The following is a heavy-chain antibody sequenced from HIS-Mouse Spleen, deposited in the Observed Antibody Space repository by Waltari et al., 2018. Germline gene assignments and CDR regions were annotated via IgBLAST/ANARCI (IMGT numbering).Heavy chain of an antibody. Sequence: QVQLQQWGAGLLKPSETLSLTCAVYGGSFSVYYWSWLRQPPGKGREWIGESNHSGSNNYHPSLKSLVTISVDTSKNQFSLNVSSVTAAETAVYYCARLAGGLRTSNFDYWGQGTLVTVSS. D-gene: IGHD3-16*01. CDR1: GGSFSVYY. CDR3: ARLAGGLRTSNFDY. V-gene: IGHV4-34*01. J-gene: IGHJ4*02. CDR2: SNHSGSN.